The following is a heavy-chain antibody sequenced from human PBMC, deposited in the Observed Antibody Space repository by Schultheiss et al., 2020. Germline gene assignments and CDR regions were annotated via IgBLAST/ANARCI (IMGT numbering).Heavy chain of an antibody. Sequence: SETLSLTCTVSGGSISSGDYYWSWIRQPPGKGLEWIGYIYYSGSTSYNPSLKSRVTISVDTSKNQFSLKLSSVTAADTAVYYCARVRGGGYDTFDYWGQGTLVTVSS. D-gene: IGHD5-12*01. J-gene: IGHJ4*02. V-gene: IGHV4-30-4*01. CDR2: IYYSGST. CDR1: GGSISSGDYY. CDR3: ARVRGGGYDTFDY.